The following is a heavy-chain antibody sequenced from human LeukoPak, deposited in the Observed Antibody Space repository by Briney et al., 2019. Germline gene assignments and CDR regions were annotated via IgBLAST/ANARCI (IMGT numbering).Heavy chain of an antibody. V-gene: IGHV3-13*01. D-gene: IGHD1-14*01. CDR3: ARDPENGALDY. J-gene: IGHJ4*02. CDR2: IGTAGRT. Sequence: GGSLRLSCAASGFTFRDHDMHWVRQATGKGLEWVSAIGTAGRTYYADSVKGRFTISRENAKNSFYLQLNSLRAEDTAVYYCARDPENGALDYWGQGALVTVSS. CDR1: GFTFRDHD.